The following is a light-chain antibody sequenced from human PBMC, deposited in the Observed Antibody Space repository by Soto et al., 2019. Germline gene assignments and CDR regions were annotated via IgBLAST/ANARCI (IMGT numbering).Light chain of an antibody. CDR1: SSDVGANNY. J-gene: IGLJ1*01. V-gene: IGLV2-14*01. Sequence: QSVLTQPASVSASPGPSITISCTGTSSDVGANNYVSWYQRHPGKAPKLMIYEVSNRPSGVSTRFSASQSRNTASLTTSGLQAEDEADYFCCSYTSISTFVFGTGTKVTVL. CDR2: EVS. CDR3: CSYTSISTFV.